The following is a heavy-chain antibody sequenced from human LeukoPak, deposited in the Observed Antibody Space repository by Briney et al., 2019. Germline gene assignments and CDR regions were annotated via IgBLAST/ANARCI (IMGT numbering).Heavy chain of an antibody. V-gene: IGHV3-20*01. J-gene: IGHJ3*02. CDR3: ARGNTPRYYDYVWGSYTYAFDI. CDR2: INWNGGST. CDR1: GFTFDDYG. D-gene: IGHD3-16*01. Sequence: PGGSLRLSCAASGFTFDDYGMSWVRQAPGKGLEWVSGINWNGGSTGYADSVKGRFTISRDNAKNSLYLQMNSLRAEDTALHHCARGNTPRYYDYVWGSYTYAFDIWGQGTMVTVSS.